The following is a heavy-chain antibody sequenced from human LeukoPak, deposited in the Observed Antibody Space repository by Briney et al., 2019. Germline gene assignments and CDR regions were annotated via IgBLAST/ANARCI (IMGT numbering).Heavy chain of an antibody. CDR2: ISYDGSNK. D-gene: IGHD6-6*01. CDR3: ARDIRAARPAYYYYMDV. CDR1: GFTFSSYA. Sequence: PGGSLRLSCAASGFTFSSYAMHWVRQAPGKGLEWVAVISYDGSNKYYADSVKGRFTISRDNSKNTLYLQMNSLRAEDTAVYYCARDIRAARPAYYYYMDVWGKGTTVTVSS. J-gene: IGHJ6*03. V-gene: IGHV3-30-3*01.